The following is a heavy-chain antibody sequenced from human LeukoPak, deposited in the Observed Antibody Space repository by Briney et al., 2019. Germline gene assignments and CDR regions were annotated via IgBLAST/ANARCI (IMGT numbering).Heavy chain of an antibody. J-gene: IGHJ4*02. V-gene: IGHV1-18*01. CDR1: GGTFSSYA. CDR3: ARNLIPVLRFLEWTHYFDY. D-gene: IGHD3-3*01. Sequence: ASVKVSCKASGGTFSSYAISWVRQAPGQGLEWMGWISAYNGNTNYAQKLQGRVTMTTDTSTSTAYMELRSLRTDDTAVYYCARNLIPVLRFLEWTHYFDYWGQGTLVTVSS. CDR2: ISAYNGNT.